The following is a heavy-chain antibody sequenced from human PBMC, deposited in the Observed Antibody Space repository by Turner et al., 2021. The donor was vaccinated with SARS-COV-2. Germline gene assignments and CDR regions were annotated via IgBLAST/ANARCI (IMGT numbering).Heavy chain of an antibody. V-gene: IGHV4-39*01. J-gene: IGHJ4*02. CDR1: GGSISSSSYY. CDR3: ARLRPTQNFDY. D-gene: IGHD1-1*01. CDR2: IYYSGST. Sequence: QLQLQESGPGLVKRSETLSLTCTVSGGSISSSSYYWGWIRQPPGKGLEWIGSIYYSGSTYYNPSLKSRVTISVDTSKNQFSLKLSSVTAADTAVYYCARLRPTQNFDYWGQGTLVTVSS.